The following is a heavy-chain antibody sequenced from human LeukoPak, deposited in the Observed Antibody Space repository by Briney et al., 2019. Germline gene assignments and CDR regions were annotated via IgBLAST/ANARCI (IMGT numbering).Heavy chain of an antibody. Sequence: SQTLSLTCTVFGGSFTDYFWTCIRHSPGEGHGSIGEINVYTGATKYNPSLNSRVSISLEKSKNQLSLELRSVTAADTAVYYCARGRIAKIVVVHSFTYGMDVWGQGTTVTVSS. J-gene: IGHJ6*02. CDR2: INVYTGAT. D-gene: IGHD2-2*01. V-gene: IGHV4-34*01. CDR3: ARGRIAKIVVVHSFTYGMDV. CDR1: GGSFTDYF.